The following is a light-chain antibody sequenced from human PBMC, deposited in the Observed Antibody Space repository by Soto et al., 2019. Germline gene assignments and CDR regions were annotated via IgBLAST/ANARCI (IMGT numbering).Light chain of an antibody. CDR2: EVS. J-gene: IGLJ1*01. CDR3: SSYTRSSPYV. V-gene: IGLV2-14*01. CDR1: SSDVGGYNY. Sequence: QSALTQPASGAGSPGQSITISCTGTSSDVGGYNYVSWYQQHPGKAPKLMIYEVSNRPSGVSNRFSGSKSGNTASLNISVLQAEDEADYYCSSYTRSSPYVFGTGTQLTVL.